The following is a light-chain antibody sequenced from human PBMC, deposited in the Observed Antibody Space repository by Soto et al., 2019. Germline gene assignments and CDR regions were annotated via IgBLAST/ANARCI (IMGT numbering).Light chain of an antibody. CDR1: SSDVGNYNL. CDR2: DVS. V-gene: IGLV2-23*02. J-gene: IGLJ1*01. Sequence: QSALTQPASVSGSPGQSITISCTGTSSDVGNYNLVSWYQQHPGKAPKLMIYDVSKRPSGVSNRFSGSKSGNTASLTISGLHADDEAYYYCCSEAGDSYFFGTGTKLTVL. CDR3: CSEAGDSYF.